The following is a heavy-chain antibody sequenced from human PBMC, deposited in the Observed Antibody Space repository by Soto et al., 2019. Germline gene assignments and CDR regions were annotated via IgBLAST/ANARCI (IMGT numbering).Heavy chain of an antibody. CDR1: GFTFSSYS. CDR2: ISFGSATM. V-gene: IGHV3-48*01. J-gene: IGHJ6*02. Sequence: PGGSLRLCCAAFGFTFSSYSVNWVRQAPGKGLEWVSYISFGSATMYYADSVKGRFTISRDNAENSLYLQMNSLRAEDTAVYYCARGGGSGRYAMDVWGQGTTVTVSS. CDR3: ARGGGSGRYAMDV. D-gene: IGHD3-10*01.